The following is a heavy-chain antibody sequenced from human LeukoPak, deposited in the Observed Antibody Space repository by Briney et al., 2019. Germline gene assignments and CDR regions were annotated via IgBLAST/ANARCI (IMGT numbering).Heavy chain of an antibody. CDR3: ARLANYDFWSGKSYYFDY. CDR1: GGSISSYY. Sequence: SETLSLTCTVSGGSISSYYWSWIRQPPGKGLEWIGYIYYSGSTYYNPSLKSRVTISVDTSKNQFSLKLSSVTAADTAVYYCARLANYDFWSGKSYYFDYWGQGTLVTVSS. D-gene: IGHD3-3*01. V-gene: IGHV4-59*04. CDR2: IYYSGST. J-gene: IGHJ4*02.